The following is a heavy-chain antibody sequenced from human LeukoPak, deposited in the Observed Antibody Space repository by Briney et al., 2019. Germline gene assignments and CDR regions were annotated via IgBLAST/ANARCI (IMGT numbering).Heavy chain of an antibody. D-gene: IGHD3-10*01. CDR1: GYTFTGYY. CDR3: ARGFNRITMVRGVSDYNYMDV. J-gene: IGHJ6*03. CDR2: INPNSGGT. V-gene: IGHV1-2*02. Sequence: ASVKVSCKASGYTFTGYYMHWVRQAPGQGLEWMGWINPNSGGTNYAQKFQGRVTMTRDTSISTAYMELSRLRSDDTAVYYCARGFNRITMVRGVSDYNYMDVWGKGTTVTVSS.